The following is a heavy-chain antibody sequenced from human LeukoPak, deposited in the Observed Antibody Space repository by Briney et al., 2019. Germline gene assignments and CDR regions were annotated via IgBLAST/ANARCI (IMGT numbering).Heavy chain of an antibody. Sequence: ASVKVSCKASGYTFTSYYMHWVRQAPGQGLEWMGIINPSGGSTSYAQKFRGRVTMTRDTSTSTVYMELSSLRSEDTAVYYCARVDYYDSSGYGEEDYWGQGTLVTVSS. CDR1: GYTFTSYY. CDR3: ARVDYYDSSGYGEEDY. J-gene: IGHJ4*02. CDR2: INPSGGST. D-gene: IGHD3-22*01. V-gene: IGHV1-46*01.